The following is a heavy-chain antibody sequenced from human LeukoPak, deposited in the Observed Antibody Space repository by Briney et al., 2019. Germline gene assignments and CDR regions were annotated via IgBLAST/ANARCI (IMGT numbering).Heavy chain of an antibody. CDR2: IIPIFGTA. D-gene: IGHD1-1*01. CDR3: ARGGRGTIFSWFDP. V-gene: IGHV1-69*13. J-gene: IGHJ5*02. Sequence: SVKLSCKASGGTFSSYAISWVRQAPGQGLEWMGGIIPIFGTANYAQKFQGRVTITADESTSTAYMELSSLRPEDTAVYYCARGGRGTIFSWFDPWGQGTLVTVSS. CDR1: GGTFSSYA.